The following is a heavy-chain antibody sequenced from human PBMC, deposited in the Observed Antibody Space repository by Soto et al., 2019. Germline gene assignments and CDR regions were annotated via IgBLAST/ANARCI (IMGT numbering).Heavy chain of an antibody. CDR1: GFTFSGYA. V-gene: IGHV3-30-3*01. CDR3: ARDPRGYSYEGLDV. J-gene: IGHJ6*02. Sequence: QVQLVESGGGVVQPGRSLRLSCAASGFTFSGYAMHWVRQAPGKGLEWVAVISYDGSNKYYADSVKGRFTISRDNSKNTLYLQMNSLRAEDTAVYYCARDPRGYSYEGLDVWGQGTTVTVSS. D-gene: IGHD5-18*01. CDR2: ISYDGSNK.